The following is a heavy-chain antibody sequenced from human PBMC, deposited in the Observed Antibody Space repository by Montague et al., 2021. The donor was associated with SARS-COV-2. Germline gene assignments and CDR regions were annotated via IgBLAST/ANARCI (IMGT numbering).Heavy chain of an antibody. CDR2: IYYSGST. D-gene: IGHD3-22*01. J-gene: IGHJ3*02. V-gene: IGHV4-31*03. CDR3: ARARITMIVVVNAFDI. CDR1: GGSISSGGYY. Sequence: TRSLTCTVSGGSISSGGYYWSWIRQHPGKGLEWIGYIYYSGSTYYNPSLKSRVTLSVDTSKNQFSLKLSSVTAADTAVYYCARARITMIVVVNAFDIWGQGTLVTVSS.